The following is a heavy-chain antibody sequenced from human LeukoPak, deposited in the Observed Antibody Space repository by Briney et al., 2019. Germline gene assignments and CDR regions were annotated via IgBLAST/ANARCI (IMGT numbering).Heavy chain of an antibody. CDR1: GFTFSSYG. D-gene: IGHD1-26*01. CDR3: ARRVVGAMPFDY. Sequence: GGSLRLSRAASGFTFSSYGMSWVRQAPGKGLEWVSTISGGGGGTYYADSVKGRFTISRDNAKNSLYPQMNSLRDEDTAVYFCARRVVGAMPFDYWGQGTLVTVSS. CDR2: ISGGGGGT. J-gene: IGHJ4*02. V-gene: IGHV3-23*01.